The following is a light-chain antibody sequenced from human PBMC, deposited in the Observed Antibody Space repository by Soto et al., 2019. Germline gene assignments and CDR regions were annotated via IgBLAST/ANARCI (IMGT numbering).Light chain of an antibody. CDR3: SSYTSSSAPSAV. J-gene: IGLJ7*01. CDR2: DVS. CDR1: SSDVGGYIY. V-gene: IGLV2-14*01. Sequence: QSALTQPASVSGSPGQSITISCTGTSSDVGGYIYVSWYQQHPGKAPKLMIYDVSNRPSGVSNRFSGSKSGNTASLTISGLQAEDEADYFCSSYTSSSAPSAVFGGGTQLTVL.